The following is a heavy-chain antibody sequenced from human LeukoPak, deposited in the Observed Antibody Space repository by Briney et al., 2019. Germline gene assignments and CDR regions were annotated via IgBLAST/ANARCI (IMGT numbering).Heavy chain of an antibody. Sequence: SETLSLTCTVSGGSISSNYWSWMRQPPGKGLEWIGYFYYSGSTTYNPSLKSRVTISVDTSRNQFSLKLSSGTAADTVIYYLARHEGVTGYYPLDYWGQGTLVTVSS. D-gene: IGHD3-9*01. J-gene: IGHJ4*02. CDR2: FYYSGST. V-gene: IGHV4-59*08. CDR1: GGSISSNY. CDR3: ARHEGVTGYYPLDY.